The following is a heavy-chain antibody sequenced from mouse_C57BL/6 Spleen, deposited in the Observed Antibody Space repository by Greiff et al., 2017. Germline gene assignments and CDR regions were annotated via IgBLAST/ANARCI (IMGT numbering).Heavy chain of an antibody. Sequence: EVKVEESGDGLVKPGGSLKLSCAASGFTFSSYAMSWVRQTPEKRLEWVAYISSGGDYIYYADTVKGRFTISRDNARNTLYLQMSSLKSEDTAMYYCTRERDYDYDNGVVYCFDYWGQGTPRTVST. D-gene: IGHD2-4*01. CDR3: TRERDYDYDNGVVYCFDY. J-gene: IGHJ2*01. CDR2: ISSGGDYI. CDR1: GFTFSSYA. V-gene: IGHV5-9-1*02.